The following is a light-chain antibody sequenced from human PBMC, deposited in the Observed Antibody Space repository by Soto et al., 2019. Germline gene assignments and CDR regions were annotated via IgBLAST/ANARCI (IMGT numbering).Light chain of an antibody. Sequence: DIQMTQSPSTLSASVGDRVTITCRASQSISTWLAWFQQKPGKAPDLLIYDASSLESGVPSRFSGSGSGTEFTLTSSSLQPDDFATYYCQHYNSYPYTFGQGTKVDIK. CDR1: QSISTW. CDR2: DAS. CDR3: QHYNSYPYT. J-gene: IGKJ2*01. V-gene: IGKV1-5*01.